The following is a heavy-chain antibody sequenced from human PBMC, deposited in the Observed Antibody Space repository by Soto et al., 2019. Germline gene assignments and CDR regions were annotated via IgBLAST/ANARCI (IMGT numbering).Heavy chain of an antibody. J-gene: IGHJ3*02. D-gene: IGHD4-17*01. V-gene: IGHV4-39*01. CDR1: GGSISSSSYY. Sequence: SETLSLTCTVSGGSISSSSYYWGWIRQPPGKGLEWIGSIYYSGSTYYNPSLKSRVTISVDTSKNQFSLKLSSVTAADTAVYYCARTVDYGDETGAFDIWGQGTMVTVSS. CDR2: IYYSGST. CDR3: ARTVDYGDETGAFDI.